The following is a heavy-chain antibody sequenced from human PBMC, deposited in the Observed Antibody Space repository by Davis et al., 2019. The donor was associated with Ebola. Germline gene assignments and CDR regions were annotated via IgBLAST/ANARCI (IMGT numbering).Heavy chain of an antibody. CDR3: ATAIFGVVLAKYYYYYGMDV. J-gene: IGHJ6*02. V-gene: IGHV3-30*04. CDR2: ISYDGSNK. Sequence: GGSLRLSCAASGFTFSSYAMHWVRQAPGKGLEWVAVISYDGSNKYYADSVKGRFTISRDNSKNTLYLQMNSLRAEDTAVYYCATAIFGVVLAKYYYYYGMDVWGQGTTVTVSS. D-gene: IGHD3-3*01. CDR1: GFTFSSYA.